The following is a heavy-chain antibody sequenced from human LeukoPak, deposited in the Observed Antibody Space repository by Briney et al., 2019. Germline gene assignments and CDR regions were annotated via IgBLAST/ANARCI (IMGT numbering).Heavy chain of an antibody. CDR1: GGSISSGSYY. V-gene: IGHV4-61*02. J-gene: IGHJ4*02. D-gene: IGHD1-1*01. Sequence: PSQTLSLTCTVSGGSISSGSYYWSWIRQPAGKGLEWIGRIYTSGSTNYNPSLKSRVTISVDTSKNQFSLKLSSVTAADTAVYYCARASGGGTGTTPFRYWGQGTLVTVSS. CDR2: IYTSGST. CDR3: ARASGGGTGTTPFRY.